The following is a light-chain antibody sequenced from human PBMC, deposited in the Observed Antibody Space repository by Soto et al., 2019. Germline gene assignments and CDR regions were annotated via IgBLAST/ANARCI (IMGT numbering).Light chain of an antibody. Sequence: EVVLTQSPGTLSLSPGERATLSCRASQSIDRNSLAWYQQRPGQAPNLLIYDTSIRVIGIPDRFTGSGSGTDFTLTISRLEPEEFAVYYCQQYGNSLRTFGQGTKVEIK. CDR2: DTS. V-gene: IGKV3-20*01. J-gene: IGKJ1*01. CDR3: QQYGNSLRT. CDR1: QSIDRNS.